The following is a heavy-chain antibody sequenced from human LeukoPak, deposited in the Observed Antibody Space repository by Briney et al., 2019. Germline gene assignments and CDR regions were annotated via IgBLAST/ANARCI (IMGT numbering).Heavy chain of an antibody. CDR1: GFTFSSYA. CDR3: AKVRVVFNWNYAYYFDY. J-gene: IGHJ4*02. D-gene: IGHD1-7*01. V-gene: IGHV3-30*18. Sequence: GGSLRLSCAASGFTFSSYAMHWVRQAPGKGLEWVALISYDGSNEYYADSVKGRFTISRDNSKNTLYLQMNSLRGEDTAVYYCAKVRVVFNWNYAYYFDYWGQGTLVTVSS. CDR2: ISYDGSNE.